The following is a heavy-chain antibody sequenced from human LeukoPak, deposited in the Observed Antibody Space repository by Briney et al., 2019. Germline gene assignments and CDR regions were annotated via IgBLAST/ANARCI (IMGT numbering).Heavy chain of an antibody. CDR3: ARDGYDFWSGIDY. CDR2: ISSSGSTI. Sequence: GGSLRLSCAASGFTFSSYEMNWVRQAPGKGLEWVSYISSSGSTISYADSVKGRFTISRDNAKNSPYLQMNSLRAEDTAVYYCARDGYDFWSGIDYWGQGTLVTVSS. J-gene: IGHJ4*02. D-gene: IGHD3-3*01. CDR1: GFTFSSYE. V-gene: IGHV3-48*03.